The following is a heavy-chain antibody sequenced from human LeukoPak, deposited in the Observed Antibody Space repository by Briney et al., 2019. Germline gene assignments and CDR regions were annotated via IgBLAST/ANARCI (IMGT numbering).Heavy chain of an antibody. Sequence: ASVKVSCKASGYTFTSCGISWVRQAPGQGLEWMGWISAYNGNTNYAQKLQGRVTMTTDTSTGTAYMELRSLRSDDTAVYYCARDLYYYGSGSYFHYYYYMDVWGKGTTVTVSS. CDR1: GYTFTSCG. V-gene: IGHV1-18*01. CDR2: ISAYNGNT. J-gene: IGHJ6*03. D-gene: IGHD3-10*01. CDR3: ARDLYYYGSGSYFHYYYYMDV.